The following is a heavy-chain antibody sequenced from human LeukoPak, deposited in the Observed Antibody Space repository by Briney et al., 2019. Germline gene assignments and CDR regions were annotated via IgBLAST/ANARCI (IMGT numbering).Heavy chain of an antibody. CDR1: GGSISSSNW. CDR2: IYHSGST. V-gene: IGHV4-4*02. Sequence: SETLSLTCTVSGGSISSSNWWSWVRQPPGKGLEWIGEIYHSGSTNYNPSLKSRVTISVDKSKNQFSLKLSSVTAADTAVYYCARDVPKGDQRWYFDLWGRGTLVTVSS. J-gene: IGHJ2*01. D-gene: IGHD2-2*01. CDR3: ARDVPKGDQRWYFDL.